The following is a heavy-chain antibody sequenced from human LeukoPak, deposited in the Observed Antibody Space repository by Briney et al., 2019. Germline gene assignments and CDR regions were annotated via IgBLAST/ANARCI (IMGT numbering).Heavy chain of an antibody. J-gene: IGHJ4*02. CDR2: ISSSSSYI. D-gene: IGHD6-13*01. CDR3: ARAAGGNNFDY. Sequence: PGGSLRLSCAASGFTFNSYTMNWVRQAPGKGLEWVSSISSSSSYIYYADSVKGRLTISRDNAKNSLYLQMNSLRAEDTAVYYCARAAGGNNFDYWGQGTLVTVSS. V-gene: IGHV3-21*01. CDR1: GFTFNSYT.